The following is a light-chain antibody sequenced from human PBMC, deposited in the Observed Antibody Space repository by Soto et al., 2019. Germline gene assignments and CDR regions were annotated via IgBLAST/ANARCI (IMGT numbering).Light chain of an antibody. V-gene: IGLV2-23*01. Sequence: QSVLTQPASVSGSPGQSITISCTGSSSDVGSYNLVCWYQQYPGKAPKLMIYEGSKRPSGVSDRFSGSKSGNTASLTISGLQAEDEADYYCCSYSGYSSYLFGAGTKLTVL. J-gene: IGLJ1*01. CDR2: EGS. CDR1: SSDVGSYNL. CDR3: CSYSGYSSYL.